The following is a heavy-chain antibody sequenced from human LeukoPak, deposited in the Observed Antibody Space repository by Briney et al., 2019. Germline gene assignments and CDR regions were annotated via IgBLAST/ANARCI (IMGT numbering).Heavy chain of an antibody. D-gene: IGHD5-12*01. CDR3: LALTGERYLVATHFDF. Sequence: SETLSLTCNVSGHSISSSITFWAWFRQPPGKGLEWIGSIHYSGSTHYNPALRSRLTMSVDTSKQQFSLKLTPVTAADTAVYYCLALTGERYLVATHFDFWSQGSLVTVS. CDR2: IHYSGST. J-gene: IGHJ4*02. CDR1: GHSISSSITF. V-gene: IGHV4-39*01.